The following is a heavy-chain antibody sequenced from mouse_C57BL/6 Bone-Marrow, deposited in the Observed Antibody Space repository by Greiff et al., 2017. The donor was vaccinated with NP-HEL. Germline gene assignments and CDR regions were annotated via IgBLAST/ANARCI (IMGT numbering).Heavy chain of an antibody. CDR1: GFSLTSYG. CDR3: AMLYYPFAY. V-gene: IGHV2-6*01. J-gene: IGHJ3*01. CDR2: IWGVGST. Sequence: VQRVESGPGLVAPSQSLSITCTVSGFSLTSYGVDWVRQSPGKGLEWLGVIWGVGSTNYNSALKSRLSISKDNSKSPVFLKMNSLQTDDTAMYYGAMLYYPFAYWGQGTLVTVSA. D-gene: IGHD1-1*01.